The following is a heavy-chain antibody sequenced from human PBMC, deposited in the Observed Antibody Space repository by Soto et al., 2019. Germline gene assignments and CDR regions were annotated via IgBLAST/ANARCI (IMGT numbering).Heavy chain of an antibody. J-gene: IGHJ2*01. CDR2: MNPNSGNT. V-gene: IGHV1-8*01. CDR3: ARRRGYCSGGSCYSWYFDL. Sequence: QVQLVQSGAEVKKPGASVKVSCKASGYTFTSYDINWVRQATGQGLEWMGWMNPNSGNTGYAQKFQGRVTMTRNTSIRTAYMELSSLRSEDTDVYYCARRRGYCSGGSCYSWYFDLWGRGTLVTVSS. CDR1: GYTFTSYD. D-gene: IGHD2-15*01.